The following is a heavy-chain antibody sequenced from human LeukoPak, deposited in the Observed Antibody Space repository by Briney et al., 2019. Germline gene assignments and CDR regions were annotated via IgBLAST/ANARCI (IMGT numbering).Heavy chain of an antibody. CDR2: INHSGST. D-gene: IGHD2-21*02. CDR1: GYSISSGYY. J-gene: IGHJ4*02. Sequence: SETLSLTCTVSGYSISSGYYWGWIRQPPGKGLEWIGEINHSGSTNYNPSLKSRVTISVDTSKNQFSLILSSVTAADTAVYYCARGLTIVVVTAIKGGRGTYFDYWGQGTLVTVSS. V-gene: IGHV4-38-2*02. CDR3: ARGLTIVVVTAIKGGRGTYFDY.